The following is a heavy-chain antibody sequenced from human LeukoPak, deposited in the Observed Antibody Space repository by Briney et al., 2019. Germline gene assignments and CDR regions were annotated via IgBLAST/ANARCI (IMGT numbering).Heavy chain of an antibody. CDR2: ISPYTGKS. D-gene: IGHD5-12*01. CDR3: ARDQNIVASDDQGSFDY. Sequence: GASVKVSCKASGYTLTTFGISWVRQAPGQGLEWMGGISPYTGKSDYAQKFQTRVTMTKDTSTNTAYMILRSLRSDDTAVYYCARDQNIVASDDQGSFDYWGQGTLVTVSS. J-gene: IGHJ4*02. CDR1: GYTLTTFG. V-gene: IGHV1-18*01.